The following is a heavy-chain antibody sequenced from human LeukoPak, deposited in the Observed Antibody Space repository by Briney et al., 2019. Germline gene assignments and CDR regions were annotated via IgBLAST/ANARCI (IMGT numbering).Heavy chain of an antibody. Sequence: SETLSLTCAVYGGSFSGYYWSWIRQPPGKGLEWIGEINHSGSTNYNPSLKSRVTISVDTSKNQFSLKLSSVTAADTAVYYCARDLGRWLQLEPDYWGQGTLVTVSS. CDR1: GGSFSGYY. J-gene: IGHJ4*02. CDR3: ARDLGRWLQLEPDY. CDR2: INHSGST. D-gene: IGHD5-24*01. V-gene: IGHV4-34*01.